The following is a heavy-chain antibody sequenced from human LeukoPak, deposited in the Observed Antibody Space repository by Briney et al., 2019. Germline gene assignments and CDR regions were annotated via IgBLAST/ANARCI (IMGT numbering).Heavy chain of an antibody. V-gene: IGHV4-34*01. Sequence: SETLSLTCAVYGGSFSGYYWSWIRQPPGKGLEWIGEINHSGSTNYNPSLKSRVTISVDTSKNQFSLKLSSVTAADTAVYYCARARRGLGYCSSTSCYTGPYYYYYTDVWGKGTTVTVSS. CDR2: INHSGST. CDR3: ARARRGLGYCSSTSCYTGPYYYYYTDV. J-gene: IGHJ6*03. D-gene: IGHD2-2*02. CDR1: GGSFSGYY.